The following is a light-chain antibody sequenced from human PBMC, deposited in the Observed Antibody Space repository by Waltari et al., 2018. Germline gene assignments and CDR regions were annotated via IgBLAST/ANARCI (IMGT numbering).Light chain of an antibody. Sequence: SCRASQSVTRTLAWYQQKPGQAPRLLIYGASNRATGIPDRFSGSGSGTDFSLIISRLEPEDFAVYYCQHYLRLPATFGQGTKVEIK. CDR3: QHYLRLPAT. V-gene: IGKV3-20*01. J-gene: IGKJ1*01. CDR2: GAS. CDR1: QSVTRT.